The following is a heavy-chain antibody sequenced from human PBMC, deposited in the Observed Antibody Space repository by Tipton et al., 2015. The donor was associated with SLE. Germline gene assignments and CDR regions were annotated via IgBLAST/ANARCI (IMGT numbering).Heavy chain of an antibody. CDR2: IHPSGGST. CDR1: GYIFTNYF. Sequence: QVQLVQSGAEVRKPGASLKVFCKASGYIFTNYFIHWVRQAPGQGLAWMGIIHPSGGSTSYAKKFQGRVSMTRDTSTSIVYMEMSSLTSDDTAVYYCARDHRGGDSISFRYFDYWGQGALVTVSS. V-gene: IGHV1-46*01. D-gene: IGHD2-21*01. J-gene: IGHJ4*02. CDR3: ARDHRGGDSISFRYFDY.